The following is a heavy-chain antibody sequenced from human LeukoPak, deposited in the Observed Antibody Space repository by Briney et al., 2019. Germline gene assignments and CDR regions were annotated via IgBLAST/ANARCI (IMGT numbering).Heavy chain of an antibody. CDR1: GFTFSSYA. CDR2: ISGSGGST. Sequence: PGGSLRLSCAASGFTFSSYAMSWVRQAPGNGREWVSAISGSGGSTYYADSVKGRFTISRHPSKNTLFLQMHSLRAEDTAVYYCAAFPSSSRFDYWGQGTLVTVSS. D-gene: IGHD2-2*01. V-gene: IGHV3-23*01. J-gene: IGHJ4*02. CDR3: AAFPSSSRFDY.